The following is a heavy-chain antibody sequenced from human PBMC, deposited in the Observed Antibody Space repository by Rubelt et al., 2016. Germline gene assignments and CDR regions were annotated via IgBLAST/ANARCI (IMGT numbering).Heavy chain of an antibody. CDR2: IYYSGST. J-gene: IGHJ5*02. V-gene: IGHV4-59*08. D-gene: IGHD1-26*01. CDR1: GGSISSYY. CDR3: TRRGSRGAYPT. Sequence: GPGLVKPSETLSLTCTVSGGSISSYYWSWIRQPPGKGLEWIGYIYYSGSTNYNPSLKSRVTISVGTSKNQFSLKLSSVTAADTAVYYFTRRGSRGAYPTWGQGSLVTVSS.